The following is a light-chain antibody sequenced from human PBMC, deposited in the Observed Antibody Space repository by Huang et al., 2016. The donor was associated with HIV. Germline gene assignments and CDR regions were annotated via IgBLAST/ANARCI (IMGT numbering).Light chain of an antibody. V-gene: IGKV3-11*01. CDR3: QQRFNWPPIT. CDR2: DAS. Sequence: EIVLTQSPATLSLSPGERATLTCRASQSVRSYLAWYQQKPGQAPRLLIYDASNRATGSPARFSGSGSATDFTLTISSLEPEDFAVYYCQQRFNWPPITFGQGTRLEIK. CDR1: QSVRSY. J-gene: IGKJ5*01.